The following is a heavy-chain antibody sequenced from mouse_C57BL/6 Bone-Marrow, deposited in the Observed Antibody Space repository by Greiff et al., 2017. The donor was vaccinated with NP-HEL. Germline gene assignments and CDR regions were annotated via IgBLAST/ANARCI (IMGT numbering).Heavy chain of an antibody. CDR1: GFTFSDFY. V-gene: IGHV7-1*01. D-gene: IGHD2-4*01. CDR2: SRNKANDYTT. J-gene: IGHJ3*01. CDR3: ARDLYDYDGFAY. Sequence: EVKLVESGGGLVQSGRSLRLSCATSGFTFSDFYMEWVRQAPGKGLEWIAASRNKANDYTTEYSASVKGRFIVSRDTSQSILYLQMNALRAEDTAIYYCARDLYDYDGFAYWGQGTLVTVS.